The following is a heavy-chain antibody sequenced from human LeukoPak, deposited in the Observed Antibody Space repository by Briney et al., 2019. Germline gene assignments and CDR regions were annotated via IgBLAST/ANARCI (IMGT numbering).Heavy chain of an antibody. Sequence: SETLSLTCSVSGFSIGSGFYWGWIRQPPGTGLEWIGSIYHSGSTYHNPSLKSRVTISVDTSKNQFSLKLSSVTAADTAMYYCAREEGVLGAFDIWGHGTRVTVSS. CDR1: GFSIGSGFY. D-gene: IGHD3-16*01. CDR2: IYHSGST. J-gene: IGHJ3*02. CDR3: AREEGVLGAFDI. V-gene: IGHV4-38-2*02.